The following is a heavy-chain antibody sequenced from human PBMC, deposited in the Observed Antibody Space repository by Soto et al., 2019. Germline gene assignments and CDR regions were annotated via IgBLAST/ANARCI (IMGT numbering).Heavy chain of an antibody. J-gene: IGHJ5*02. CDR2: INPNSGGT. CDR1: GYTFNGYY. V-gene: IGHV1-2*04. D-gene: IGHD3-22*01. Sequence: ASVKVSCKASGYTFNGYYRQWVRQAQEQGLEWMGWINPNSGGTNYAQKFQGWVTMTRDTSISTAYMELSRLRSDDTAVYYCARDLSYYDSSGYRNWFDPWGQGTQVTVSS. CDR3: ARDLSYYDSSGYRNWFDP.